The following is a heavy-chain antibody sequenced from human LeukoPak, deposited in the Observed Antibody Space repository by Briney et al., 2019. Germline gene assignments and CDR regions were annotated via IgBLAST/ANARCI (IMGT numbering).Heavy chain of an antibody. D-gene: IGHD6-6*01. CDR2: ISGGDGTT. CDR1: GFTFSNYA. J-gene: IGHJ4*02. CDR3: AKAGSLDIAARQNY. Sequence: GGSLRLSCAASGFTFSNYAMNWVRQAPGKGLEWFSGISGGDGTTFYADSVKGRFTISRDNSKNTLYLQMNSLRVEDTAVYYCAKAGSLDIAARQNYWGQGTLVTVSS. V-gene: IGHV3-23*01.